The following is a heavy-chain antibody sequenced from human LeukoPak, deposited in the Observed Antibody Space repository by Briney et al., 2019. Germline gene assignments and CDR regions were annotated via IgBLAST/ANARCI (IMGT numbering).Heavy chain of an antibody. Sequence: SETLSLTCTVSGGSISSGGYYWSWIRQPPGKGLEWIGYIYYSGSTNYNPSLKSRVTISVDTSKNQFSLKLSSVTAADTAVYYCARALYLYDSSGLGYWGQGTLVTVSS. CDR3: ARALYLYDSSGLGY. J-gene: IGHJ4*02. CDR2: IYYSGST. D-gene: IGHD3-22*01. V-gene: IGHV4-61*08. CDR1: GGSISSGGYY.